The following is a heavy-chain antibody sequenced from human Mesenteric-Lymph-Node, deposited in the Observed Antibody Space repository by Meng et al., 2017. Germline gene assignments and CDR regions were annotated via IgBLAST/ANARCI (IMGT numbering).Heavy chain of an antibody. CDR3: AREGYYYGSGTYGPDY. CDR2: IKKDGSDK. CDR1: GFTFSNHW. Sequence: GGSLRLSCAASGFTFSNHWMSWVRQAPGKGLEWVANIKKDGSDKYYVDSVKGRFTISRDNAKNSLYLQMNSLRSEDTAVYYCAREGYYYGSGTYGPDYWGQGTLVTVSS. D-gene: IGHD3-10*01. J-gene: IGHJ4*02. V-gene: IGHV3-7*01.